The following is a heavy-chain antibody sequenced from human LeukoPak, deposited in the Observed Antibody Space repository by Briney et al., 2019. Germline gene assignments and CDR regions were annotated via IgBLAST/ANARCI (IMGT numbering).Heavy chain of an antibody. Sequence: PGGSLRLSCAASGFTFSSYGMHWVRQAPGKGLEWVAVIWYDGSNKYYADSVKGRFTISRDNAKNSLYLQMNSLRAEDTAVYYCARDGIAAADTPFDYWGQGTLVTVSS. CDR3: ARDGIAAADTPFDY. V-gene: IGHV3-33*01. J-gene: IGHJ4*02. D-gene: IGHD6-13*01. CDR2: IWYDGSNK. CDR1: GFTFSSYG.